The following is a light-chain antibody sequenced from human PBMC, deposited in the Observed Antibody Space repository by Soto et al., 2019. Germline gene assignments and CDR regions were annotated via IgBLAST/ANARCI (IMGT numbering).Light chain of an antibody. CDR3: LQHSDYPFT. V-gene: IGKV1-17*01. J-gene: IGKJ2*01. CDR2: SAS. Sequence: DIQMTQSPSSLSASVGDRVTITCRASQGIRDALGWYQQKPGKVPKRLIYSASSLQNGVPSRCSGSGSETVFTLTISSLQPEDFATYFCLQHSDYPFTFGQGTRLEI. CDR1: QGIRDA.